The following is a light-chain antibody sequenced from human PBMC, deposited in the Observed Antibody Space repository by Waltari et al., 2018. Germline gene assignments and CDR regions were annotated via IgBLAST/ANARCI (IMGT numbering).Light chain of an antibody. CDR3: QQYSSSPLFT. J-gene: IGKJ3*01. Sequence: EIVLTQSPGTLSLPPGERATLSCRASQSVSSSYLARYQQKPGQAPRLLIYGASSRATGIPDRFSSRGSGTDFTLTISRLEAEDFAVYYCQQYSSSPLFTFGPGTKVDIK. CDR1: QSVSSSY. CDR2: GAS. V-gene: IGKV3-20*01.